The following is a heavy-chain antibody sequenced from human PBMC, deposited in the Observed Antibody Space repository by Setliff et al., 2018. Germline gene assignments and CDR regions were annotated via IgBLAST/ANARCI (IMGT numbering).Heavy chain of an antibody. D-gene: IGHD3-16*01. J-gene: IGHJ3*02. CDR3: ARGPAYGAFDI. V-gene: IGHV1-18*01. CDR2: ISAYNGNT. Sequence: ASVKVSCKTSGFSFTSFGFSWVRQAPGQRLEWVGWISAYNGNTNYAQKLQGRVTMTTDTSTSTAYMELNSLRAEDTAVYYCARGPAYGAFDIWGQGTMVTVSS. CDR1: GFSFTSFG.